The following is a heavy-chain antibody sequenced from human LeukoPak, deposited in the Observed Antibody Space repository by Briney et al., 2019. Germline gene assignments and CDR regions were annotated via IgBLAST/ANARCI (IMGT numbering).Heavy chain of an antibody. CDR1: GFTVSSNY. J-gene: IGHJ4*02. V-gene: IGHV3-53*01. CDR3: AREGTGYGDHYFDL. Sequence: GGSLRLSCAASGFTVSSNYMSWVRQAPGKGLEWVSVIYSAGNIYYADSVKGRFTISRDNSKKTVFLQMSSLRAEDTAVYYCAREGTGYGDHYFDLWGQGTLVSVSS. CDR2: IYSAGNI. D-gene: IGHD4-17*01.